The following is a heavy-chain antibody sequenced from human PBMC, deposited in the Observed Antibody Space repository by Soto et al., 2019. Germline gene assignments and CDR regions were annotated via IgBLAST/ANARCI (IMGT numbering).Heavy chain of an antibody. Sequence: GGSLRLSCVASEFTLSSYEMNWVRQAPGKGLEWVSYISSSGTTIYYTDSVKGRFTISRDNAKKSLYLQMNSLRAEDTAVYYCVRFGGAAAGPGDYWGQGTLVTVSS. D-gene: IGHD6-13*01. CDR3: VRFGGAAAGPGDY. V-gene: IGHV3-48*03. CDR2: ISSSGTTI. J-gene: IGHJ4*02. CDR1: EFTLSSYE.